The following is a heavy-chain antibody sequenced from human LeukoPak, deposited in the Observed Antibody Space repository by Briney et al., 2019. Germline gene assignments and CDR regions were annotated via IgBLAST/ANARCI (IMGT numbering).Heavy chain of an antibody. V-gene: IGHV4-34*01. D-gene: IGHD3-3*01. CDR3: ARLGYDYDFWSGYSYYFDY. J-gene: IGHJ4*02. Sequence: PSETLSLTCAVYGGSFSGYYWSWIRQPPGKGLEWIGEINHSGGTNYNPSLKSRVTISVDTSKNQFSLKLSSVTAADTAVYYCARLGYDYDFWSGYSYYFDYWGQGTLVTVSS. CDR2: INHSGGT. CDR1: GGSFSGYY.